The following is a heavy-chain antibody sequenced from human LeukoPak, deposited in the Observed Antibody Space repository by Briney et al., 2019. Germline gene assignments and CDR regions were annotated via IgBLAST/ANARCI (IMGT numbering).Heavy chain of an antibody. V-gene: IGHV4-61*02. CDR1: GGSISSGSYY. CDR3: AREEYQLLGTYYYYMDV. CDR2: IYTSGST. Sequence: SETLSLTCTVSGGSISSGSYYWSWIRQPAGKGLEWIGRIYTSGSTNYNPSLKSRVTISVDTSKNQFSLKLSSVTAADTAVYYCAREEYQLLGTYYYYMDVWGKGTTVTVSS. J-gene: IGHJ6*03. D-gene: IGHD2-2*01.